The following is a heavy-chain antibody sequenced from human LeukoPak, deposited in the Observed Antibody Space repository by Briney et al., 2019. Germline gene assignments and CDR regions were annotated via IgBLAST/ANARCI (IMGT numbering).Heavy chain of an antibody. CDR3: ARARSDGMDV. V-gene: IGHV4-61*02. D-gene: IGHD1-14*01. CDR2: IYTSGST. CDR1: GGSISSGGYY. J-gene: IGHJ6*02. Sequence: SETLSLTCTVSGGSISSGGYYWSWIRQPAGKGLEWIGRIYTSGSTNYNPSLKSRVTMSVDTSKNQFSLKLSSVTAADTAVYYCARARSDGMDVWGQGTTVTVSS.